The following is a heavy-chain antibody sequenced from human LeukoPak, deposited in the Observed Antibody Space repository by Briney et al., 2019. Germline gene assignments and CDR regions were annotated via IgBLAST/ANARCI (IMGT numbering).Heavy chain of an antibody. V-gene: IGHV1-2*06. D-gene: IGHD6-6*01. Sequence: ASVKVSCKASGYTFSDCYMHWVRQAPGQGLEWMGRINPNSGGTNNAQKFQGRVTLTRDTSISTAYMELSRLRFDDTAVYYCARGSSYSSSSVSPWGQGTLITVSS. CDR2: INPNSGGT. CDR1: GYTFSDCY. J-gene: IGHJ5*02. CDR3: ARGSSYSSSSVSP.